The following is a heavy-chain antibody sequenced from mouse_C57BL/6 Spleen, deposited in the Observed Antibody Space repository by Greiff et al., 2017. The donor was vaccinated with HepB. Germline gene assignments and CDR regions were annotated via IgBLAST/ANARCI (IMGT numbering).Heavy chain of an antibody. CDR2: IRNKANGYTT. Sequence: EVKLVESGGGLVQPGGSLSLSCAASGFTFTDYYMSWVRQPPGKALEWLGFIRNKANGYTTEYSASVKGRFTISRDNSQSILYLQMNALRAEDSATYDCARYIKLLSYAMDYWGQGTSVTVSS. J-gene: IGHJ4*01. D-gene: IGHD1-1*01. CDR1: GFTFTDYY. CDR3: ARYIKLLSYAMDY. V-gene: IGHV7-3*01.